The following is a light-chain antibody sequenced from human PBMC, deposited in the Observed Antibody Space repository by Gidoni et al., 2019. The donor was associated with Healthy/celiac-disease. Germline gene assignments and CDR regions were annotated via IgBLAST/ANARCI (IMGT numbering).Light chain of an antibody. CDR3: QQSYSTPRP. Sequence: IQLTQSPSSLSASVGDRVTITCRARQSISSYLNWYQQKPGKAPKLLIYAASSLQSGVPSRFSGSGSGTDFTLTISSLQPEDFATYYCQQSYSTPRPFGQGTKVEIK. J-gene: IGKJ1*01. CDR1: QSISSY. V-gene: IGKV1-39*01. CDR2: AAS.